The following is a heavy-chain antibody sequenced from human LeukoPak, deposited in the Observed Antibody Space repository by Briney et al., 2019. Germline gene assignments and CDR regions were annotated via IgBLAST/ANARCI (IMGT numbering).Heavy chain of an antibody. CDR2: TSFSGST. J-gene: IGHJ6*03. V-gene: IGHV4-59*08. D-gene: IGHD3-9*01. Sequence: SETLSLTCTVSGASISSYYWTWIRQPPGKGLEWIGFTSFSGSTNYNPSLKSRVTISVDTSRNQFSLRLNAMTAADTAVYYCARRNYDILTGFYGGGTYNYYYTDAWGKGTAVIVS. CDR1: GASISSYY. CDR3: ARRNYDILTGFYGGGTYNYYYTDA.